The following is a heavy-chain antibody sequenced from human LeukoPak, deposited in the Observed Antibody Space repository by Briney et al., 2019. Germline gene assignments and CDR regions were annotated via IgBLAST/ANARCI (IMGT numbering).Heavy chain of an antibody. CDR3: ARDGTGGATAGFDH. CDR1: GFTFSSYE. Sequence: GGSLRLSCAASGFTFSSYEMNWVRQAPGKGLEWVSYISSSGGTIYYADSVKGRFTISRDNAKNSLYLQMNSLRAEDTAVYYCARDGTGGATAGFDHWGQGTLVTVPS. V-gene: IGHV3-48*03. J-gene: IGHJ4*02. D-gene: IGHD1-26*01. CDR2: ISSSGGTI.